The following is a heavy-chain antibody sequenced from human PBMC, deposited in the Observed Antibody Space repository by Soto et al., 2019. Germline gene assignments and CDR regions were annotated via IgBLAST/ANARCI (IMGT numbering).Heavy chain of an antibody. V-gene: IGHV3-48*01. D-gene: IGHD6-19*01. CDR1: GFTFSSYS. CDR2: ISSSSSTI. Sequence: EVQLVDSGGGLVQPGGSLRLSCAASGFTFSSYSMNWVRQAPGKGLEWVSYISSSSSTIYYADSVKGRFTISRDNAKNSLYLQMNSLRAEDTAVYYCARSSSGLAYYFDYWGQGTLVTVSS. J-gene: IGHJ4*02. CDR3: ARSSSGLAYYFDY.